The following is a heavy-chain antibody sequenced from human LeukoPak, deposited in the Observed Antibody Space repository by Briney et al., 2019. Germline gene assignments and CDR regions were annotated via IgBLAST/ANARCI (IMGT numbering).Heavy chain of an antibody. CDR2: TYTSGST. V-gene: IGHV4-4*07. CDR3: ARAQLNYYDSSGYYYFDY. CDR1: GGSISSYY. Sequence: SETLSLTCTVSGGSISSYYWSWIRQPAGKGLEWIGRTYTSGSTNYNPSLKSRVTMSVDTSKNQFSLKLSSVTAADTAVYYCARAQLNYYDSSGYYYFDYWGQGTLVTVSS. J-gene: IGHJ4*02. D-gene: IGHD3-22*01.